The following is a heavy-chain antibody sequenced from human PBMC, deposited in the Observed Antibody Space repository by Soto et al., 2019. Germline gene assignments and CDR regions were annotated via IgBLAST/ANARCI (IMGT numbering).Heavy chain of an antibody. Sequence: QVKLVQSGAEVKKPGSSVKVSCKASGGTFSSYAISWVRQAPGQGLEWMGGIIPIFGTANYAQKFQGRVTITADESTSTAYMELSSLRSEDTAVYYCARDLVVPAAIHYGMDVWGQGTTVTVSS. CDR2: IIPIFGTA. CDR3: ARDLVVPAAIHYGMDV. CDR1: GGTFSSYA. D-gene: IGHD2-2*01. J-gene: IGHJ6*02. V-gene: IGHV1-69*12.